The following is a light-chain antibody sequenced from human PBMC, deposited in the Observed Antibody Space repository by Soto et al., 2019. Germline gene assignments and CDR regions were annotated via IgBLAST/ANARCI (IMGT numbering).Light chain of an antibody. CDR2: AAF. CDR3: QKYHGASRT. J-gene: IGKJ1*01. V-gene: IGKV1-27*01. CDR1: QGISNY. Sequence: DIQMTQSPSSLSSSVGDRVTITCRASQGISNYLAWYQQKPGEVPKLLIYAAFTLQSWVPSRFSGSGSGTDFTLTISSLQAEDVGTYYCQKYHGASRTFGQGTKVEIK.